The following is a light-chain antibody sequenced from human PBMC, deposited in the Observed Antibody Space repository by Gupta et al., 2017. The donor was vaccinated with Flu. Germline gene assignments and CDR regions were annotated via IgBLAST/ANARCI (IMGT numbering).Light chain of an antibody. Sequence: SSNIGNNYVSWYQQFPGTAPKLLIYENDRRPSGFPDRFSGSKSGTSATLDITGLQTGDEADYYCGTWDSSLSTVVFGGGTKLTVL. CDR3: GTWDSSLSTVV. CDR2: END. CDR1: SSNIGNNY. V-gene: IGLV1-51*02. J-gene: IGLJ3*02.